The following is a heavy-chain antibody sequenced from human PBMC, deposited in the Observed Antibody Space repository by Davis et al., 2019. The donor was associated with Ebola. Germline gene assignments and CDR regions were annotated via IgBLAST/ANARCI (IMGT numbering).Heavy chain of an antibody. CDR2: INPYSGNS. CDR1: GYPFPSYD. J-gene: IGHJ5*02. CDR3: ARPDWSGARGGFDP. D-gene: IGHD3-10*01. Sequence: ASVKVSCKASGYPFPSYDINWVRQAPGQGLEWMGWINPYSGNSGYALRFQGRITMTSNTSISTVFMERSTLRSDDTAVYYCARPDWSGARGGFDPWGQGTLVTVSS. V-gene: IGHV1-8*01.